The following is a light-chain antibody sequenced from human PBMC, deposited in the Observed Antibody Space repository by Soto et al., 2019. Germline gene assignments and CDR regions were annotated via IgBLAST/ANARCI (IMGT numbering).Light chain of an antibody. V-gene: IGKV3-15*01. Sequence: EKGMSISLVTLSLKTRQGATLSCRASQPISRNLAWYQQKPGQAPRLLIYGASTRATDIPGRFSGGGSGTEFTLTISSLQAEDCTSYFCQEYNTWLRTFGHGTKVDI. J-gene: IGKJ1*01. CDR3: QEYNTWLRT. CDR1: QPISRN. CDR2: GAS.